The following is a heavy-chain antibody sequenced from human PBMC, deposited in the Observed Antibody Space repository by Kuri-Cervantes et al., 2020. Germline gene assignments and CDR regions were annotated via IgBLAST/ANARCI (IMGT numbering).Heavy chain of an antibody. CDR2: INHSGST. J-gene: IGHJ4*02. D-gene: IGHD5-12*01. V-gene: IGHV4-61*01. CDR1: GGSVSSGSYY. CDR3: ARARGLRLFDY. Sequence: SETLSLTCTVSGGSVSSGSYYWSWIRQPPGKGLEWIGEINHSGSTNYNPSLKSRVTISVDTSKNQFSLKLSSVTAADTAVYYCARARGLRLFDYWGQGTLVTVSS.